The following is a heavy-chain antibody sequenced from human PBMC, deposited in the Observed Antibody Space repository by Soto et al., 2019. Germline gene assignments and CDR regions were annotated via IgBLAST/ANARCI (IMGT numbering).Heavy chain of an antibody. CDR2: ILVGGST. V-gene: IGHV3-23*01. Sequence: XGSLRLSCAVSGFMCSSYDMSWVRQAPGKGLEWVSTILVGGSTHYEDSVKGRFTISRDTSKNTVYLQMNSLTAGDTAFYYCAKATATSGGAFEIYGQGTMVTVSS. CDR1: GFMCSSYD. J-gene: IGHJ3*02. CDR3: AKATATSGGAFEI. D-gene: IGHD1-1*01.